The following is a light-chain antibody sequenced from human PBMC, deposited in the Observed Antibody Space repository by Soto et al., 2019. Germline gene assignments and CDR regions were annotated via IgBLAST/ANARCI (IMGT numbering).Light chain of an antibody. Sequence: DIVMTQSPDSLAVSLGERATINCKSSQSVLYNSNNKNYLAWYQQRPGQLPKLLIYWASTRESGVPDRFSGSGSGTDLTLTISSLQSEDVAVYYCQQYYSTLWTFGQGTKVEIK. CDR1: QSVLYNSNNKNY. CDR3: QQYYSTLWT. CDR2: WAS. V-gene: IGKV4-1*01. J-gene: IGKJ1*01.